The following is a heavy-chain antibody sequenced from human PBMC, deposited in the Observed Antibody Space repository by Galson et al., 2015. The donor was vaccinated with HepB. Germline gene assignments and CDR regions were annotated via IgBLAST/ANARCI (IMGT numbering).Heavy chain of an antibody. V-gene: IGHV1-18*01. CDR1: GYTFTAYG. CDR3: ARHVYGESEIDY. D-gene: IGHD4-17*01. Sequence: SVKVSCKASGYTFTAYGISWVRQAPGQGLEWMGWISVYNGNTNYAQKLQGRVTMTTDTSTSTAYMDLRSLRSDDTAIYYCARHVYGESEIDYWGQGTLVTVSS. CDR2: ISVYNGNT. J-gene: IGHJ4*02.